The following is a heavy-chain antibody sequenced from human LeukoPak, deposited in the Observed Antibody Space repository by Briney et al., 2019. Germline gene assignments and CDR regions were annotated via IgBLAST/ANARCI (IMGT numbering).Heavy chain of an antibody. D-gene: IGHD2-2*02. CDR2: INTDESRT. CDR1: GFTFSSYW. CDR3: ARLIVVVPAAIGGDYFDY. Sequence: GGSLRLSCEASGFTFSSYWMHWVRQVPGKGLVWVSRINTDESRTNYADSVKGRFTISRDNSKNTLYLQMNSLRAEDTAVYYCARLIVVVPAAIGGDYFDYWGQGTLVTVSS. J-gene: IGHJ4*02. V-gene: IGHV3-74*01.